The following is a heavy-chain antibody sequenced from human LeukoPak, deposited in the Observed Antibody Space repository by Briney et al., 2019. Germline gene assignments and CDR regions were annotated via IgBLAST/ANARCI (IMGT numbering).Heavy chain of an antibody. J-gene: IGHJ4*02. D-gene: IGHD3-10*01. CDR2: IQQDGSEK. CDR3: ARVRKLRTRGVMDPLGY. Sequence: GGSLRLSCAASGFTFNYYWLTWVRQAPGKGLEWVANIQQDGSEKYYVDSVKGRFIISRDNAKNSLYLQMNSLRAEDTAVYYCARVRKLRTRGVMDPLGYWGQGTLVTVSS. V-gene: IGHV3-7*01. CDR1: GFTFNYYW.